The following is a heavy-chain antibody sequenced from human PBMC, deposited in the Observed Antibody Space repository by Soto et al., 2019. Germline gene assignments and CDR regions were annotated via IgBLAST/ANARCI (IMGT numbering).Heavy chain of an antibody. Sequence: PSETLSLTCTVSGGSISSSSYYWGWIRQPPGKGLEWIGSIFYSGSTYYNPSLKSRVTISVDTSKNQFSLKLSSVTAADTAVYYCARQTVTDPQGARFYYYYGMDVWGQGTTVTVSS. CDR2: IFYSGST. V-gene: IGHV4-39*01. CDR3: ARQTVTDPQGARFYYYYGMDV. CDR1: GGSISSSSYY. J-gene: IGHJ6*02. D-gene: IGHD4-4*01.